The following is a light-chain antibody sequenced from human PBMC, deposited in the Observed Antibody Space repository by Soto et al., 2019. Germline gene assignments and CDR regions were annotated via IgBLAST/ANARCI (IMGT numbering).Light chain of an antibody. Sequence: EIVLTQSPATLYSSPGNRATLSCSASESVSRYLAWYPQKPGQPPGLLIYDASNRATGIPARFSGSGSGTDFTLTITSVEPEDFADCYCQQGSNWPSTFGGGTKVEIK. V-gene: IGKV3-11*01. CDR1: ESVSRY. J-gene: IGKJ4*01. CDR2: DAS. CDR3: QQGSNWPST.